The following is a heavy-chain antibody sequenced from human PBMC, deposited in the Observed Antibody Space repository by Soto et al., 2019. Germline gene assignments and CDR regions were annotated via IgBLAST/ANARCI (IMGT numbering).Heavy chain of an antibody. J-gene: IGHJ6*02. Sequence: QVQLVESGGGVVQPGRSLRLSCAASGFTFSSYAMHWVRQAPGKGLEWVAVISYDGSNKYYADSVKGRFTISRDNSKNTXYXXMNSMRAEDTAVYYCAREGSPDTARADCYYYGMDVWGQGTTVTVSS. D-gene: IGHD5-18*01. CDR2: ISYDGSNK. CDR1: GFTFSSYA. CDR3: AREGSPDTARADCYYYGMDV. V-gene: IGHV3-30-3*01.